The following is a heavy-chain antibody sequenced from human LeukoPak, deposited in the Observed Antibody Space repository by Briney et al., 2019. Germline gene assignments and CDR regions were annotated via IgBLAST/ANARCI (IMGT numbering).Heavy chain of an antibody. CDR2: INSDESDT. CDR3: ARGWVPSDITLK. D-gene: IGHD3-22*01. J-gene: IGHJ3*01. CDR1: GFTFSNYW. V-gene: IGHV3-74*01. Sequence: AGGSLRLSCAASGFTFSNYWMHWVRQAPGKGLVWVSRINSDESDTNYADSVEGRFTISRDNARNTVYLQMNSLRAEDTAVYYCARGWVPSDITLKWGQGTMVTVSS.